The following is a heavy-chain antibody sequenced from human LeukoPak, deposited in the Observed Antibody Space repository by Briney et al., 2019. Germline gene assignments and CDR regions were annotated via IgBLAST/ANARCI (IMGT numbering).Heavy chain of an antibody. D-gene: IGHD4/OR15-4a*01. CDR2: IYSGGST. Sequence: GGSLRLSCAASRFTVSSNYMSWVRQAPGKGLEWVSVIYSGGSTYYADSVKGRFTISRDNSKNTPYLQMNSLRAEDTAVYYCARGLTLYYFDYWGQGTLVTVSS. CDR3: ARGLTLYYFDY. V-gene: IGHV3-66*01. CDR1: RFTVSSNY. J-gene: IGHJ4*02.